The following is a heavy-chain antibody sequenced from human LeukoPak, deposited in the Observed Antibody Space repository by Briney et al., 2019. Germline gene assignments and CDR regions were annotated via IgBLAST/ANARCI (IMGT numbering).Heavy chain of an antibody. V-gene: IGHV4-59*01. CDR1: GVSISSYY. CDR2: IYYSGST. Sequence: PSETLSLTCTVSGVSISSYYWSWIRQPPGKGLEWIGYIYYSGSTNYNPSLKSRVTISVDTSKNQFSLKLSAVTAADTAVYYCARDVLTPPYSWFDPWGQGTLVTVSS. J-gene: IGHJ5*02. D-gene: IGHD4/OR15-4a*01. CDR3: ARDVLTPPYSWFDP.